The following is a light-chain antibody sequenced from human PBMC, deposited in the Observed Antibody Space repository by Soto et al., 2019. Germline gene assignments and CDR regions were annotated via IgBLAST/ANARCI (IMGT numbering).Light chain of an antibody. Sequence: EIVLTQSPGTLSLSPGERATLSCRASHSVSSSYLAWYQQKPGQGPRLLIYGASSRATGIPDRFSGSGSVTDFTLTISRLEPEDFAVYYCQQYGRSPPYTFGQRTKLEIK. J-gene: IGKJ2*01. CDR1: HSVSSSY. V-gene: IGKV3-20*01. CDR3: QQYGRSPPYT. CDR2: GAS.